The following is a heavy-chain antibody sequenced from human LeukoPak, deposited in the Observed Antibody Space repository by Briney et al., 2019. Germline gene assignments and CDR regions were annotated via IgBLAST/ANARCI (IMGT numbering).Heavy chain of an antibody. V-gene: IGHV4-38-2*02. Sequence: PSETLSLTCTVSGYSISSGYYWGWIRQPPGKGLEWIGSIYHRGSTYYNPSLKSRVTISVDTSKNQFSLKLSSVTAADTAVYYCARDPDCSSTSCYPIPYYYMDVWGKGTTVTVSS. CDR3: ARDPDCSSTSCYPIPYYYMDV. CDR2: IYHRGST. CDR1: GYSISSGYY. D-gene: IGHD2-2*01. J-gene: IGHJ6*03.